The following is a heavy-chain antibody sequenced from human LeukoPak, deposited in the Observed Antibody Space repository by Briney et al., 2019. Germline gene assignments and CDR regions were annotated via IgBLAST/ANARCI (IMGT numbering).Heavy chain of an antibody. CDR1: GFTFSSYA. Sequence: GGSLRLSCAASGFTFSSYAMNWVRQAPGKGLEWVSVISGSGDSTYYADSVKGRFSVSRDNSQNTVYLQMNSLRAEDTAVYYCAKDLYISRSYYFDYWGQGTQVTVSS. J-gene: IGHJ4*02. CDR3: AKDLYISRSYYFDY. CDR2: ISGSGDST. V-gene: IGHV3-23*01. D-gene: IGHD6-13*01.